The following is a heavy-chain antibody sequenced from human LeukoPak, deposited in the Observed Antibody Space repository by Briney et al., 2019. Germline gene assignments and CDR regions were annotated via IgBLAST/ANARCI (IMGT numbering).Heavy chain of an antibody. D-gene: IGHD1-26*01. CDR1: GSSISSYY. Sequence: SETLSLTCTVSGSSISSYYWSWIRQPPGKGLEWIGYIYSGSTNYNPSPKSRVTISVDTSKNQFSLKLSSVTAADTAVYYCAREGIVGATEYDAFDIWGQGTMVTVSS. CDR3: AREGIVGATEYDAFDI. V-gene: IGHV4-59*01. CDR2: IYSGST. J-gene: IGHJ3*02.